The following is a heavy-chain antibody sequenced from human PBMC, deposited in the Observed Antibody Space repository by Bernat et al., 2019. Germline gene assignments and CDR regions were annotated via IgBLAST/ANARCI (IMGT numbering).Heavy chain of an antibody. CDR3: ARDGAGYSSGWYSGDYFDY. D-gene: IGHD6-19*01. J-gene: IGHJ4*02. V-gene: IGHV3-21*01. CDR2: ISSSSSYI. Sequence: EVQLLESGGGLVQPGGSLRLSCAASGFTFSSYSMNWVRQAPGKGLEWVSSISSSSSYIYYADSVKGRFTISRDNAKNSLYLQMNSLRAEDTAVYYCARDGAGYSSGWYSGDYFDYWGQGTLVTVSS. CDR1: GFTFSSYS.